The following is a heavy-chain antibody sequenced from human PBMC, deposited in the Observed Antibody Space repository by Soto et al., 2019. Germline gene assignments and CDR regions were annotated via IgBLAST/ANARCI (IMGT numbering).Heavy chain of an antibody. V-gene: IGHV1-2*02. Sequence: GASLQPSCEASRQTFDANYIYWARPGPGQGLEWMGWINPKSGGTMYPQKFQGRVTMTWDTSTSTAYMALTRLRSDDTAGYDCARDLAKGGGSACFDEWGKGPMGPVAS. CDR2: INPKSGGT. D-gene: IGHD3-16*01. CDR3: ARDLAKGGGSACFDE. J-gene: IGHJ4*02. CDR1: RQTFDANY.